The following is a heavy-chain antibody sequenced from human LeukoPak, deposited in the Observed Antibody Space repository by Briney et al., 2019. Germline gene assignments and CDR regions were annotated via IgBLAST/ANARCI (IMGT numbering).Heavy chain of an antibody. Sequence: ASVKVSCKVSGYTLTELSMHWVRQAPGKGLEWMGGSDPEDGETIYARKFQGRVTMTEDTSTDTAYMELSSLRSEDTAVYYCATYSKLYESGRLVFGHWGQGTLVTVSS. CDR2: SDPEDGET. CDR3: ATYSKLYESGRLVFGH. J-gene: IGHJ4*02. CDR1: GYTLTELS. D-gene: IGHD3-9*01. V-gene: IGHV1-24*01.